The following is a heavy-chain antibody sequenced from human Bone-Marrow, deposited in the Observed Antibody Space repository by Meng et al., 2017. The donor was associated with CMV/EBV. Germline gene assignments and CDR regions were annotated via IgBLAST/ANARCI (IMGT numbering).Heavy chain of an antibody. CDR2: IWYDGSNK. CDR3: AKDLLHLIRAPYCMDV. CDR1: GFTFSSYG. D-gene: IGHD3-22*01. J-gene: IGHJ6*02. Sequence: GGSLRLSCAASGFTFSSYGMHWVRQAPGKGLEWVAVIWYDGSNKYYADSVKGRFTISRDNSKNTLYLQMNSLRADDTAVYYRAKDLLHLIRAPYCMDVWGQGTTVTVSS. V-gene: IGHV3-33*06.